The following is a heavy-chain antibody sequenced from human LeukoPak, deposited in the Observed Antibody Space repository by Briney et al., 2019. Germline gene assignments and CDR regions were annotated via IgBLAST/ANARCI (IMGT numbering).Heavy chain of an antibody. V-gene: IGHV4-59*12. Sequence: KPSETLSLTCTVSGGSISSYYWSWIRQPPGKGLEWIGYIYYSGSTNYNPSLKSRVTISVDTSKNQFSLKLSSVTAADTAVYYCAREGVYGSGSYHNWFDPWGQGTLVTVSS. CDR3: AREGVYGSGSYHNWFDP. CDR2: IYYSGST. J-gene: IGHJ5*02. CDR1: GGSISSYY. D-gene: IGHD3-10*01.